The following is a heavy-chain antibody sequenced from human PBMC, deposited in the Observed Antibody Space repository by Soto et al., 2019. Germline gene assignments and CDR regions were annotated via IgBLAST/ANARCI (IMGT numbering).Heavy chain of an antibody. CDR1: GDTISTGGYS. D-gene: IGHD4-17*01. CDR3: ARDRDYGGNSYAFDY. V-gene: IGHV4-30-2*01. CDR2: TYHSGNP. Sequence: SETLSLTCGVSGDTISTGGYSWAWIRQPPGKALEWIGHTYHSGNPYYNPSLKSRVIISVDRSKNQFSLKVSSVTAADTAVYYWARDRDYGGNSYAFDYWGQGTRVTV. J-gene: IGHJ4*02.